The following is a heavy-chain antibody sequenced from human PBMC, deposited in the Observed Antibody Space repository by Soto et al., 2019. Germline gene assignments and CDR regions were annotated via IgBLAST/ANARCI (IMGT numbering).Heavy chain of an antibody. CDR2: INHSGST. J-gene: IGHJ4*02. V-gene: IGHV4-34*01. CDR3: ARGWRQQLVRTMYYFNY. Sequence: SETLSLTCAVYGGSFSGYYWIWIRQPPGKGLEWIGEINHSGSTNYNPSLKSRVTISVDTSKNQFSLKLSSVTAADTAVYYCARGWRQQLVRTMYYFNYWGQGTLVTVSS. CDR1: GGSFSGYY. D-gene: IGHD6-6*01.